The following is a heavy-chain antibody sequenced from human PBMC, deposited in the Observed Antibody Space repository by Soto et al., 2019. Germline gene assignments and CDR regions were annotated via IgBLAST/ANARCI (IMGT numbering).Heavy chain of an antibody. V-gene: IGHV3-23*01. CDR1: GFTFSSYA. D-gene: IGHD6-13*01. Sequence: TCGSLGLSCAASGFTFSSYAVSWVRQAPGKGLEWVSAISGSGGSTYYADSVKGRFTISRDNSKNTLYLQMNSLRAEDTAVYYCAKGAPGGSWGTPDYWGQRTLVTVSS. CDR3: AKGAPGGSWGTPDY. J-gene: IGHJ4*02. CDR2: ISGSGGST.